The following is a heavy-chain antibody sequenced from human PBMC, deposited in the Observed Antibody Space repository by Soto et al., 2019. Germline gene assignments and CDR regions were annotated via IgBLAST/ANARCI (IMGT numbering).Heavy chain of an antibody. CDR2: VSGDNGHT. J-gene: IGHJ5*02. V-gene: IGHV1-18*01. CDR1: GYTFTTHG. CDR3: ARDLGYCRSGTCYREWFDP. D-gene: IGHD2-15*01. Sequence: QVQLVQSGAEVKKPGASVKVSCKASGYTFTTHGISWVRQAPGQGLEWMGWVSGDNGHTNYAQSLQGRVTMTTDTSKSTAYMELSSLRSDDTAVYYCARDLGYCRSGTCYREWFDPWCQGTLVTVSS.